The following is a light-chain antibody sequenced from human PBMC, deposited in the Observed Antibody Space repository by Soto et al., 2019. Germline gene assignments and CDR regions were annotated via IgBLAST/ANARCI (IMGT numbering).Light chain of an antibody. CDR1: QNVSTY. CDR2: DAS. CDR3: QQYNNWPRT. Sequence: EIVLTQSPATLSLSPGERATLSCRASQNVSTYLAWYQQKPGQAPRLLIYDASNRATGIPARFSGSGSGTDFTLTISSLEPEDFAVYYCQQYNNWPRTFGQGTKVEIK. V-gene: IGKV3-11*01. J-gene: IGKJ1*01.